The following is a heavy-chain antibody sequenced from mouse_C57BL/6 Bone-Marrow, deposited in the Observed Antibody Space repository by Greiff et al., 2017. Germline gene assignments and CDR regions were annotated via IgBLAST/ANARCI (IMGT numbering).Heavy chain of an antibody. J-gene: IGHJ3*01. CDR2: INPNNGGT. D-gene: IGHD2-5*01. Sequence: EVKVVESGPELVMPGASVKISCKASGYTFTDYNMDWVKQSRGKSLEWIGDINPNNGGTNYNQQFKGKATLTVDKSSSTAYMELRSLTSEATAVYCCARDSNYGEGCAYWGQGTLVTVSA. V-gene: IGHV1-18*01. CDR3: ARDSNYGEGCAY. CDR1: GYTFTDYN.